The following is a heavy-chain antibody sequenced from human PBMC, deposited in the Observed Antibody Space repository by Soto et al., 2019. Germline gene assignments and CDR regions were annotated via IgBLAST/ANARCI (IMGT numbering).Heavy chain of an antibody. CDR2: INPSGGGT. Sequence: ASVKVSCKASGFTFTNYYIHWVRQVPGQGLEWMGLINPSGGGTFYAQKFQGRVTVTRDTSTGTVYMELSNLRSEDTAVYFCARDSGDTTLRQWGRSFHYWGQGTLVTVSS. CDR3: ARDSGDTTLRQWGRSFHY. V-gene: IGHV1-46*01. CDR1: GFTFTNYY. J-gene: IGHJ4*02. D-gene: IGHD1-1*01.